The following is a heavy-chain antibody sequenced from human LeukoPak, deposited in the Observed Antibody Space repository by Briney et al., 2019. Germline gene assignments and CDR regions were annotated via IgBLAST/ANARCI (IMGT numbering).Heavy chain of an antibody. CDR3: VRGSTLRHYQY. J-gene: IGHJ4*02. Sequence: SSETLSLTCIVSGGSISSSNYYWGWLRRPPGKGLEWIGSIYYSGSTYYNPSLKSRVTVSVDTSKNQFSLKLSSMTAADTAVYYCVRGSTLRHYQYWGQGTLVTVSS. CDR2: IYYSGST. D-gene: IGHD4-17*01. V-gene: IGHV4-39*01. CDR1: GGSISSSNYY.